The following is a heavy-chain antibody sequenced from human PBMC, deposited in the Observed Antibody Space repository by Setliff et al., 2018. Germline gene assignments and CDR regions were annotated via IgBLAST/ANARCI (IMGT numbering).Heavy chain of an antibody. Sequence: ASVKVSCKASGYTFTSYGVSWVRLAPGQGLEWMGWISTYNGKTNYAQKFQDRVILTTDTSTNTAYMELRNLRPDDKAIYYCARDPFRNYDTAPVWFDPWGQGTLVTVSS. CDR3: ARDPFRNYDTAPVWFDP. J-gene: IGHJ5*02. V-gene: IGHV1-18*01. D-gene: IGHD3-22*01. CDR2: ISTYNGKT. CDR1: GYTFTSYG.